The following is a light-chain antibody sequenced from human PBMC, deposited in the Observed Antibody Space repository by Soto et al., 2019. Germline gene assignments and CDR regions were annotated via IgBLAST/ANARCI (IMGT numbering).Light chain of an antibody. CDR3: QQSYSTPPT. V-gene: IGKV1-39*01. CDR1: QSIGRN. Sequence: DIHMTQSPASLSASVGDRVTISCRASQSIGRNLNWYQQKPGKAPTLLIFTSSSLQSGVPSRFSGSGSGTDFILTISSLQPEDFATYYCQQSYSTPPTFXQGTKVDIK. CDR2: TSS. J-gene: IGKJ1*01.